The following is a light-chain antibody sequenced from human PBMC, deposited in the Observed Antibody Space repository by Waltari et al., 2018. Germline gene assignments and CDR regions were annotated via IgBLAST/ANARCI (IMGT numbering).Light chain of an antibody. V-gene: IGLV2-23*01. CDR1: STDVGTYNL. CDR2: EDG. J-gene: IGLJ3*02. Sequence: QSALTQPASVSGSPGQSITISCTGTSTDVGTYNLVSWYQQHPGKAPRLMIYEDGKRPSGVSGRFSGSKACNTASLTVSGRQAEDEADYYCCSYAGSSTWVFGGGTKLTVL. CDR3: CSYAGSSTWV.